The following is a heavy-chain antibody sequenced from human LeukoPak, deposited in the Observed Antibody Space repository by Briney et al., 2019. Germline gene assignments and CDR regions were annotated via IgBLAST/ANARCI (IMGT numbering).Heavy chain of an antibody. V-gene: IGHV3-30-3*01. Sequence: GRSLRLSCAGSGFTFSSYAMHWVRQAPGKGLEWVAVISYDGSNKYYADSVKGRFTISRDNSKNALYLQMNSLRAEDTAVYYCARDGAASPITMIVVVTLDYWGQGTLVTVSS. J-gene: IGHJ4*02. CDR2: ISYDGSNK. CDR1: GFTFSSYA. CDR3: ARDGAASPITMIVVVTLDY. D-gene: IGHD3-22*01.